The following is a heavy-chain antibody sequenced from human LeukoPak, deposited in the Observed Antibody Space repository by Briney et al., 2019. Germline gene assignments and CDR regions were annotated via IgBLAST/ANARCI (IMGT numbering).Heavy chain of an antibody. CDR3: ARHVVRGGYSIFDY. D-gene: IGHD2-15*01. Sequence: SETLSLTCTVSGGSISSSSYYRGWIRQPPGKGLEWIGSIYYSGSTYYNPSLKSRVPISVDTSKNQFSLKLSSVTAADTAVYYCARHVVRGGYSIFDYWGQGTLVTVSS. CDR1: GGSISSSSYY. J-gene: IGHJ4*02. V-gene: IGHV4-39*01. CDR2: IYYSGST.